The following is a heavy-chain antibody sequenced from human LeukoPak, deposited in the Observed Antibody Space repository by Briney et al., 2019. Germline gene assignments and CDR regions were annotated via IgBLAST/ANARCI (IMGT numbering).Heavy chain of an antibody. Sequence: APTLANPTQSLTLTGTFTGCSRSASGVGVGWIRQPPGKALEWLAPLYWSDDKRYSPSLKSRLTITKDTSKNQVVLTMTYMDPVDTATYYCAQGFVVVITAGGFFWFNSWGQGTLVTVSS. J-gene: IGHJ5*01. D-gene: IGHD3-22*01. CDR3: AQGFVVVITAGGFFWFNS. CDR2: LYWSDDK. V-gene: IGHV2-5*01. CDR1: GCSRSASGVG.